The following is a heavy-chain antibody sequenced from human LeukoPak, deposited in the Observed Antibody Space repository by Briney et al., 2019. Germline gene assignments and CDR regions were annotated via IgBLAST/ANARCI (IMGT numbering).Heavy chain of an antibody. D-gene: IGHD2-15*01. Sequence: PSETLSLTCTVSGGSISSYYWSWIRQPPGKGLGWIGYIYYSGSTNYNPSLKSRVTISVDTSKNQFSLKLSSVTAADTAVYYCARTYCSGGSCYWNDYWGQGTLVTVSS. J-gene: IGHJ4*02. CDR2: IYYSGST. V-gene: IGHV4-59*01. CDR1: GGSISSYY. CDR3: ARTYCSGGSCYWNDY.